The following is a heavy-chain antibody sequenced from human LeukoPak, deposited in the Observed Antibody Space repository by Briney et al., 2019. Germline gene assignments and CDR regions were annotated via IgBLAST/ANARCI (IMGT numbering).Heavy chain of an antibody. CDR2: IYYSDST. J-gene: IGHJ5*02. CDR3: ARESNYYGSGTGWFDP. Sequence: PSETLSLTCAVSGGSISSGGYSWSWIRQPPGKGLEWIGYIYYSDSTYYNPSLKSRVTISIDTSKNQFSLKLSSVTAADTAVYYCARESNYYGSGTGWFDPWGQGTLVTVSS. D-gene: IGHD3-10*01. CDR1: GGSISSGGYS. V-gene: IGHV4-30-4*07.